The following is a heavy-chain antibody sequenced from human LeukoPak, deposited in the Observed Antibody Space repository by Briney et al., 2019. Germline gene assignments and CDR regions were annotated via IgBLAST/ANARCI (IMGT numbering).Heavy chain of an antibody. Sequence: GGSLRLSCAASGFTFDDYGMSWVRQAPGKGLEWVSGINWNGGSTGYADSVKGRFTISRDSAKNSLYLQMNSLRAEDTALYYCARVTTDYYYYYMDVWGKGTTVTVSS. D-gene: IGHD1-1*01. J-gene: IGHJ6*03. CDR3: ARVTTDYYYYYMDV. CDR2: INWNGGST. CDR1: GFTFDDYG. V-gene: IGHV3-20*04.